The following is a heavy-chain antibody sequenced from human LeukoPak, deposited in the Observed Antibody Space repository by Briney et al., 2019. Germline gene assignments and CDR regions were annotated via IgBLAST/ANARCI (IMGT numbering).Heavy chain of an antibody. J-gene: IGHJ4*02. CDR1: GFTFSSYA. CDR3: ANYCGDYYFDY. D-gene: IGHD4-17*01. V-gene: IGHV3-23*01. Sequence: GGSLRLSCVASGFTFSSYAMSWVRQAPGKGLEWVSAISGSGGSTYYADSVKGRFTISRDNSKNTLYLQMNSLRAEDTAVYYCANYCGDYYFDYWGQGTLVTVSS. CDR2: ISGSGGST.